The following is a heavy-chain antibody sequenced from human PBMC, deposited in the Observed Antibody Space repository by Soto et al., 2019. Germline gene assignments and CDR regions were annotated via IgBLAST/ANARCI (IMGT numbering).Heavy chain of an antibody. D-gene: IGHD3-22*01. CDR2: ISYDGSNK. J-gene: IGHJ4*02. Sequence: PGGSLGLSCAASGFSFSSYAMHWVRQAPGKGLEWVAVISYDGSNKYYADSVKGRFTISRDSSKNTLYLQMNSLRAEDTAVYYCARDRYYYDSSGYPLTSDYWGQGTLVTVSS. CDR3: ARDRYYYDSSGYPLTSDY. V-gene: IGHV3-30-3*01. CDR1: GFSFSSYA.